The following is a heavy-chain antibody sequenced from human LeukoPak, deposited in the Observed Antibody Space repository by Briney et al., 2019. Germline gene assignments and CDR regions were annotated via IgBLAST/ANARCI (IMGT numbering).Heavy chain of an antibody. CDR1: GGSIRRGDYY. V-gene: IGHV4-30-4*08. J-gene: IGHJ3*02. CDR3: ARATITMAVGVPADAFDI. Sequence: PSETLSLTCTVSGGSIRRGDYYWSWIRQPPGKGLEWIGYIYYSGNTYYNPSLKSRVTISVDTSKKQFSLEMSSVTAADAAVYYCARATITMAVGVPADAFDIWGQGTAVTVSS. CDR2: IYYSGNT. D-gene: IGHD5-24*01.